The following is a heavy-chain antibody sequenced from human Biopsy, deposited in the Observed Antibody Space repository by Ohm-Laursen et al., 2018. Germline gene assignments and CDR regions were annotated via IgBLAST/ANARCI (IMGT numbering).Heavy chain of an antibody. CDR1: GGSFTGHY. CDR3: ARGSNEYGGLYFPH. D-gene: IGHD4-23*01. Sequence: TLSLTRTVSGGSFTGHYWTRIRQPPGKGLEWIGHISHTGYTSYKSSLKSRVTISLDTSRKHFSLRLTSLAAADTAVYYCARGSNEYGGLYFPHWGQGTLVTVSS. V-gene: IGHV4-59*11. J-gene: IGHJ1*01. CDR2: ISHTGYT.